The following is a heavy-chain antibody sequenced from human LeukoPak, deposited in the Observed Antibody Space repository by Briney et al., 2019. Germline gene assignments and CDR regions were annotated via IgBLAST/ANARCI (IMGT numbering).Heavy chain of an antibody. CDR3: ARGVIRDYYYYMDV. J-gene: IGHJ6*03. Sequence: SETLSLTCSVSGGSISSGPYYWSWIRQPAGKGLEGFGQIHFSGSTNYNPSLKSRATISVDTSKIHFSLKLSSVTAADTAVYYCARGVIRDYYYYMDVWGKGTTVTVSS. V-gene: IGHV4-61*09. CDR2: IHFSGST. D-gene: IGHD3-10*01. CDR1: GGSISSGPYY.